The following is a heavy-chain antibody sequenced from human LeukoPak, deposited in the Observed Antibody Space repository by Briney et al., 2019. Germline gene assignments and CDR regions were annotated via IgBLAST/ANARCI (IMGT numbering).Heavy chain of an antibody. J-gene: IGHJ3*02. D-gene: IGHD3-16*01. CDR1: GHSVSSDSTA. CDR3: ASDNRVYPGYAFDS. V-gene: IGHV6-1*01. Sequence: SQTLSLTCAISGHSVSSDSTAWTWIRQPPARGLEWLGRTYYRSKWYNDYEGSVKSRITISQDTSTNQFSLQVNSVTPEDTVVYVCASDNRVYPGYAFDSWGVGTMVTV. CDR2: TYYRSKWYN.